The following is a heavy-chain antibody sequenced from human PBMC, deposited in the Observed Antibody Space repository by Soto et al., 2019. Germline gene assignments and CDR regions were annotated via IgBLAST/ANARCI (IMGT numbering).Heavy chain of an antibody. V-gene: IGHV1-3*01. CDR2: INDGNGNT. Sequence: QVPLVQSGAEVKKPGASVKVSCKASGYTFTSYAMHWVRQAPGQRLEWMGWINDGNGNTKYSQKFQGRVTITRDTSASTAYMELSSLRSEDTAVYYCARLEAETTNNWFDTWDQGTLVTVSS. J-gene: IGHJ5*02. CDR1: GYTFTSYA. CDR3: ARLEAETTNNWFDT. D-gene: IGHD1-1*01.